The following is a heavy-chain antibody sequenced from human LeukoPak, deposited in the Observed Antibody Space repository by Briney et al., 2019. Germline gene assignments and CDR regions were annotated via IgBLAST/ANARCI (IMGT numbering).Heavy chain of an antibody. CDR3: ARASVTTSEAYCYFDL. CDR1: GGTFSSYA. D-gene: IGHD4-11*01. CDR2: IIPILGTA. Sequence: GASVKVSCKASGGTFSSYAISWVRQAPGQGLEWMGRIIPILGTANYAQKFQGRVTITTDESTSTAYMELSSLRSEDTAVYYCARASVTTSEAYCYFDLWGRGTLVTVSS. V-gene: IGHV1-69*11. J-gene: IGHJ2*01.